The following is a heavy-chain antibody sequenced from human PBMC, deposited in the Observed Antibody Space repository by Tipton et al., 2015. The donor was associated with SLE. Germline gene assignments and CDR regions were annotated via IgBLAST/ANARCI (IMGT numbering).Heavy chain of an antibody. CDR1: GGSISRSSYY. CDR3: ARQEWVTKPNCFDP. Sequence: TLSLTCSVSGGSISRSSYYWGWIRQPPGKGLQWIGSIYYSGSTYYNPSLKSRVTISVDTSKNQFSLKLSSVTAADTAVYYCARQEWVTKPNCFDPWGQGTLVTVSS. J-gene: IGHJ5*02. D-gene: IGHD3-3*01. CDR2: IYYSGST. V-gene: IGHV4-39*01.